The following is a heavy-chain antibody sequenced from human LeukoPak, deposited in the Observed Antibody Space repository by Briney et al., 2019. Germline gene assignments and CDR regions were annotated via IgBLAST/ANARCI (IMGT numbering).Heavy chain of an antibody. CDR1: GYTFTGYY. J-gene: IGHJ5*02. Sequence: ASVKVSCKASGYTFTGYYMHWVRQAPGQGLEWMGWINPNSGGTNYAQKFKGRVTMTRDTSISTAYMELSRLRSDDTAVYYCARVPDYYGSGSYYNELYWFDPWGQGTLVTVSS. CDR2: INPNSGGT. CDR3: ARVPDYYGSGSYYNELYWFDP. D-gene: IGHD3-10*01. V-gene: IGHV1-2*02.